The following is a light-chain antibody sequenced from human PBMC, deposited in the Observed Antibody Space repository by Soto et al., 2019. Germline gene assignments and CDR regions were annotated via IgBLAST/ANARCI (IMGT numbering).Light chain of an antibody. CDR1: SSNIGNNY. CDR2: ENN. V-gene: IGLV1-51*02. J-gene: IGLJ1*01. Sequence: QPALTQPPSVSAAPGQKVTISCSGSSSNIGNNYVSWYQQLPGTAPKLLIYENNKRPSGIPDRFSGSKSGTSATLGITGLQIGDEADYYCGTWDSSLSAYVFGTGTKVTVL. CDR3: GTWDSSLSAYV.